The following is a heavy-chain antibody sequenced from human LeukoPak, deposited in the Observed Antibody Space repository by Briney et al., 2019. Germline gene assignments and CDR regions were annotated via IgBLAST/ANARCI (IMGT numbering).Heavy chain of an antibody. J-gene: IGHJ4*02. CDR3: ARHGRYFDWLPSDY. Sequence: SETLSLTCAVYGGSLNGHYWSWIRQPPGKGLEWIGEGSESGGTKFNPSLKSRVTISADTSKNQFSLKLNSVTAADTAVYYCARHGRYFDWLPSDYWGQGTLVTVSS. V-gene: IGHV4-34*01. CDR1: GGSLNGHY. D-gene: IGHD3-9*01. CDR2: GSESGGT.